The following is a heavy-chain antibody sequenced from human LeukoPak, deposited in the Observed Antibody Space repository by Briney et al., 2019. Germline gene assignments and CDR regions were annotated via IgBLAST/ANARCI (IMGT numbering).Heavy chain of an antibody. CDR2: ISSSGSTI. CDR1: GFTFSSYE. Sequence: GGPLRLSCAASGFTFSSYEMNWVRQAPGKGLEWISYISSSGSTIYYADSVKGRFTISRDNAKNSLYLQMNSLRVEDTATYYCASRLGSYYYYYYMDVWGKGTTVTISS. V-gene: IGHV3-48*03. J-gene: IGHJ6*03. CDR3: ASRLGSYYYYYYMDV. D-gene: IGHD3-16*01.